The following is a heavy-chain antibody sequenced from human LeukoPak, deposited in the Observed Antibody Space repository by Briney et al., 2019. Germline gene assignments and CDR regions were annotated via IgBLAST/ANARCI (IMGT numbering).Heavy chain of an antibody. J-gene: IGHJ4*02. Sequence: ASVEVSCTASGGTFSSYAISWVRQAPGQGLEWMGWITTNTGNPTYAQGFTGRFVFSLDTSVSTAYLQISSLKAEDTAVYYCARLWSSGYYFDYWGQGTLVTVSS. CDR2: ITTNTGNP. CDR1: GGTFSSYA. CDR3: ARLWSSGYYFDY. D-gene: IGHD3-22*01. V-gene: IGHV7-4-1*02.